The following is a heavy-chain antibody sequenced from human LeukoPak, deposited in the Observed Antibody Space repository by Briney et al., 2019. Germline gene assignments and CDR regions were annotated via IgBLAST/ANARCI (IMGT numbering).Heavy chain of an antibody. J-gene: IGHJ4*02. Sequence: GGSLRLSCAASGFTFSSYGMHWVRQAPGKGLEWVAFIRYDGSNKYYADSVKGRFTISRDNSKNTLYLQMNSLRAEDTAVYYCAKDEDWTTTGYFDYWGQGTLVTVSS. D-gene: IGHD1-1*01. CDR3: AKDEDWTTTGYFDY. CDR2: IRYDGSNK. V-gene: IGHV3-30*02. CDR1: GFTFSSYG.